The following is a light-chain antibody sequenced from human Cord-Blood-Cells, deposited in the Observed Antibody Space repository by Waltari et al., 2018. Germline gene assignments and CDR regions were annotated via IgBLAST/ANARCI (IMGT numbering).Light chain of an antibody. Sequence: IQMTQSPPSPSAPVGDRVTITCRASQSISSWLAWYQQKPGKAPKLLIYDASSLESGVPSRFSGSGSGTEFTLTISSLQPDDFATYYCQQYNSYSYTFGQGTKLEIK. CDR1: QSISSW. V-gene: IGKV1-5*01. J-gene: IGKJ2*01. CDR3: QQYNSYSYT. CDR2: DAS.